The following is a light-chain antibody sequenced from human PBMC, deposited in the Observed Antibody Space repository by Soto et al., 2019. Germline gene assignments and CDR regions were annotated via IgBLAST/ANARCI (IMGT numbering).Light chain of an antibody. CDR3: QQYSNYPLT. CDR2: DAS. J-gene: IGKJ1*01. CDR1: QTISSW. V-gene: IGKV1-5*01. Sequence: DIQMTQSPSTLSASVGDRVTISCRASQTISSWLAWYQQKPGKAPKLLIYDASSLESGVPSRFSGSGSGTEFTLTISSLQTDDFATYYCQQYSNYPLTFGQGTKVEIK.